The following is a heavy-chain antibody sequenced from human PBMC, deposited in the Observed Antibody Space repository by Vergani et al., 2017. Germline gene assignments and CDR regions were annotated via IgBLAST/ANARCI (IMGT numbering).Heavy chain of an antibody. CDR3: ARSRPYCTSGSCPAI. D-gene: IGHD2-15*01. Sequence: QVKLQESGPGLLKPSQTLSLTCTVSGEFIRSGSHYWSWIPQPPGKGPEWIGHIHTGGSTDLNPSFKSRVSISVDTSKSQFSLKLNSVTVADTAVYYGARSRPYCTSGSCPAIWGQGTLVTVSS. CDR1: GEFIRSGSHY. V-gene: IGHV4-61*02. CDR2: IHTGGST. J-gene: IGHJ4*02.